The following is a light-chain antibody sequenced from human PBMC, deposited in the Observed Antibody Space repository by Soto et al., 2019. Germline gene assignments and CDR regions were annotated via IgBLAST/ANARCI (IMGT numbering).Light chain of an antibody. J-gene: IGLJ2*01. CDR3: SSYAGSNHVV. Sequence: QSALTQAPSESGSPGQSVTISCTGTSSNVGGYNYVFWYEHHPGKAPKLMIYEVSQRPSGVPDRFSGSKSGNTASLTVSGLQAEDEADYYCSSYAGSNHVVFGGGTKLTVL. V-gene: IGLV2-8*01. CDR2: EVS. CDR1: SSNVGGYNY.